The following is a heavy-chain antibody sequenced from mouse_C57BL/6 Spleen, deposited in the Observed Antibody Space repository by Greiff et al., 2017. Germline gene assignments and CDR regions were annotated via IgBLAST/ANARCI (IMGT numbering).Heavy chain of an antibody. V-gene: IGHV1-42*01. CDR1: GYSFTGYY. CDR2: INPSTGGT. J-gene: IGHJ2*01. Sequence: EVQVVESGPELVKPGASVKISCKASGYSFTGYYMNWVKQSPEKSLEWIGEINPSTGGTTYNQKFKAKATLTVDKSSSTAYMQLKSLTSEDSAVYYCAGWSYFDYWGQGTTLTVSS. D-gene: IGHD2-3*01. CDR3: AGWSYFDY.